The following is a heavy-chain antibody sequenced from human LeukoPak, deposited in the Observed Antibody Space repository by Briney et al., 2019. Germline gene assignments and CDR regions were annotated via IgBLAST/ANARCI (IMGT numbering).Heavy chain of an antibody. CDR3: ARDSVAGPWYFDL. Sequence: ASVKVSCKASGYTFTNYYMHWVRQAPGQGLVWMGIIRPSGGSTSYAQKFQGRVTLTRDTSTTTVYMELSSLRSEDTAVYYCARDSVAGPWYFDLWGRGTLVTVSS. CDR2: IRPSGGST. CDR1: GYTFTNYY. D-gene: IGHD6-19*01. J-gene: IGHJ2*01. V-gene: IGHV1-46*01.